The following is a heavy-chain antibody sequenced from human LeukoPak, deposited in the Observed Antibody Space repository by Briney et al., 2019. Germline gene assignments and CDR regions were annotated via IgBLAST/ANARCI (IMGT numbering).Heavy chain of an antibody. CDR3: AKISSSAESNFDY. CDR1: GFTFSSYG. Sequence: PGGSLRLSCAASGFTFSSYGMHWVRQAPGKGLEWVAFIRYDGTEKHYADSVKGRFAISRENSKNTVYLQMNDLRPEDTALYFCAKISSSAESNFDYWGQGTLLTVSS. V-gene: IGHV3-30*02. D-gene: IGHD6-25*01. J-gene: IGHJ4*02. CDR2: IRYDGTEK.